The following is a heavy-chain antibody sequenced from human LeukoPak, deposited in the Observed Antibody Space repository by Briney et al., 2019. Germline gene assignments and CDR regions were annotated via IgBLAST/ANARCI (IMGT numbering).Heavy chain of an antibody. Sequence: GGSLRPSCAASGFTVSSNYMSWVRQAPGKGLEWVSVIYSGGSTYYADSVKGRFTISRDNSKNTLYLQMNSLRAEDTAVYYCARDPGGPHTVKWDAFDIWGQGTMVTVSS. CDR1: GFTVSSNY. J-gene: IGHJ3*02. D-gene: IGHD2-2*02. CDR2: IYSGGST. V-gene: IGHV3-53*01. CDR3: ARDPGGPHTVKWDAFDI.